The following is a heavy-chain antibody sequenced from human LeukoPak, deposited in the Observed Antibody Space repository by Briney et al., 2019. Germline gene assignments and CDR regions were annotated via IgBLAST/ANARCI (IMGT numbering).Heavy chain of an antibody. Sequence: GGSLRLSCAVSGFTLRSYAMRWGRQAPGKGLEWVSAISGSGGSTHYADSVKGRFTISRDYSKNTLYLPMNSLRAEDTAVYYWTSCSGRGYGADTICPIDPWGQGTLVTVSS. CDR3: TSCSGRGYGADTICPIDP. V-gene: IGHV3-23*01. J-gene: IGHJ5*02. CDR2: ISGSGGST. D-gene: IGHD4/OR15-4a*01. CDR1: GFTLRSYA.